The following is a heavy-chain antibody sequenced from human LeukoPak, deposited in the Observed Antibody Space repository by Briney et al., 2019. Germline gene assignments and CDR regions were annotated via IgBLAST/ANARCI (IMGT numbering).Heavy chain of an antibody. Sequence: ASVKVSCKASGYMYSGYYIHWVRQAPGQGLEWMGRINPNSGGTNYAQSFQGRVTMTRDTSLSTAYMELNRLTSDDTAVCYCARELGATRSFDYWGQGTLVTVSS. J-gene: IGHJ4*02. D-gene: IGHD1-26*01. V-gene: IGHV1-2*06. CDR3: ARELGATRSFDY. CDR2: INPNSGGT. CDR1: GYMYSGYY.